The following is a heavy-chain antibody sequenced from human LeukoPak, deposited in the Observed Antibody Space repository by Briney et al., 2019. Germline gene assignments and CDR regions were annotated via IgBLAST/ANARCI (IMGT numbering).Heavy chain of an antibody. D-gene: IGHD2-21*02. V-gene: IGHV4-59*01. CDR1: GGPIRDYY. CDR2: INYSGAT. Sequence: SETLPLTCTLSGGPIRDYYWSWIRQPPAKGLEWIGYINYSGATNYDPSLQSRASISEDASKNQFSLKLISVTAADTAVYYCARVPARRVVTTPTYFRYGGKGTVVSVSS. CDR3: ARVPARRVVTTPTYFRY. J-gene: IGHJ4*02.